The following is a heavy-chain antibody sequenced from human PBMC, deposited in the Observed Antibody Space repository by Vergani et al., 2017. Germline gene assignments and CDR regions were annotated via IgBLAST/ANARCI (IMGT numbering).Heavy chain of an antibody. CDR2: IYYSGST. Sequence: QVKLQESGPGLVKPSETLSLTCTVSGASVNSYYWSWIRQPPGKGLEWIGYIYYSGSTNYNPSLKSRVTISVDTSKNQFSLKLSSVTAADTAVYYCARGRGTYYFYGMDVWGQGP. CDR3: ARGRGTYYFYGMDV. J-gene: IGHJ6*02. CDR1: GASVNSYY. V-gene: IGHV4-59*02.